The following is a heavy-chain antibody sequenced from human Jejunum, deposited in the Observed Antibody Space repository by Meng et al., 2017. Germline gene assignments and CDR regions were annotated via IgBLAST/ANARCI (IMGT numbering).Heavy chain of an antibody. Sequence: SETLSPTCAVYSGSSSDYYWTWIRQHPGKGLEWIGEINRGGSTNYNPSLESRVTISVDTSRNQFSLKLYSVTAADTAVYYCPLCGNSWSGYYVPFDPWGQGTLVTVSS. D-gene: IGHD3-3*01. CDR3: PLCGNSWSGYYVPFDP. V-gene: IGHV4-34*01. CDR1: SGSSSDYY. J-gene: IGHJ5*02. CDR2: INRGGST.